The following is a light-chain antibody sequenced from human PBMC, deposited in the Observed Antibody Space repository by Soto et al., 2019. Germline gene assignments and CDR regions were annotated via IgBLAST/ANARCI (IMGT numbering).Light chain of an antibody. CDR3: QQHGTSPIT. CDR2: GAS. CDR1: QSVSSY. V-gene: IGKV3-20*01. J-gene: IGKJ5*01. Sequence: EIGLTQSPATLSLSPGDRATLSCRASQSVSSYLAWHQQKPGQTPRLLVYGASSRATGIPDRFSGSGSGTDFTLTISRLEPEDFAVYYCQQHGTSPITFGQGTRLEI.